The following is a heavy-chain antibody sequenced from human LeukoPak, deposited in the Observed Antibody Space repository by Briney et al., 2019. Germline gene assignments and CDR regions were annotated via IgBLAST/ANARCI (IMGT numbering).Heavy chain of an antibody. CDR3: ARARGYSYGFNG. Sequence: AETLRLTCAASGYTISSYWNHCVRQAPAEELVGVSRINSDGSSTSYDDSVKGRFTISRDNAKNTLYLKMNSLRAEDTAVYYCARARGYSYGFNGWGQGTLVTVSS. V-gene: IGHV3-74*01. D-gene: IGHD5-18*01. CDR1: GYTISSYW. J-gene: IGHJ4*02. CDR2: INSDGSST.